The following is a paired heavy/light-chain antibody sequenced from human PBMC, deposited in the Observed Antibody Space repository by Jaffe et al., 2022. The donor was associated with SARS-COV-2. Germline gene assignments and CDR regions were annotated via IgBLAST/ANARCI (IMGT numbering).Light chain of an antibody. J-gene: IGKJ2*01. Sequence: DIVMTQSPDSLAVSLGERATINCKSSQSILYSSKNKNFLAWYQQKPGQPPKLLIYWASTRESGVPDRFSGSGSGTDFALTISSLQAEDVAVYYCQQYYSTPYTFGQGTKLEIK. CDR1: QSILYSSKNKNF. CDR2: WAS. V-gene: IGKV4-1*01. CDR3: QQYYSTPYT.
Heavy chain of an antibody. D-gene: IGHD1-1*01. J-gene: IGHJ4*02. V-gene: IGHV3-15*01. CDR3: VTDNNWNDFGITVFDH. Sequence: EVQLVESGGGLVKPGGSLRLTCAASGFTFRNAWMSWVRQAPGKGLEWVGRIKSKADGGKVDYAVPVKGRFTISRDDSENTVYLQMNSLKTEDTALYYCVTDNNWNDFGITVFDHWGQGTLVTVSS. CDR2: IKSKADGGKV. CDR1: GFTFRNAW.